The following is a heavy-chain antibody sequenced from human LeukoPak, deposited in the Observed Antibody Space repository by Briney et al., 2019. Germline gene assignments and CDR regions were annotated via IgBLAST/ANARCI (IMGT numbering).Heavy chain of an antibody. J-gene: IGHJ4*02. CDR1: GFTFSDYY. CDR2: ISSSGSTI. Sequence: GGSLRLSCGASGFTFSDYYMSWIRQAPGKGLEWVSYISSSGSTIYYADSVKGRFTISRDNAKNSLYLQMNSLRAEDTAVYYCARDDSSGPYYFDYWGQGTLVTVSS. CDR3: ARDDSSGPYYFDY. D-gene: IGHD3-22*01. V-gene: IGHV3-11*01.